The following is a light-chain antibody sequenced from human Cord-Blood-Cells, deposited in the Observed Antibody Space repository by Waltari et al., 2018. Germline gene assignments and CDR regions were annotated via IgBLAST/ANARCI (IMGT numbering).Light chain of an antibody. J-gene: IGKJ4*01. CDR2: AAS. CDR3: QQSYSTPLT. CDR1: QSISSY. Sequence: DIQMTQSPSSLSASVGDRVTITCRASQSISSYLNWYQQKPGKAPKLLIYAASSLQSGVPSRFSVSGSGTDFTLTIISLQPEDFATYYCQQSYSTPLTFGGGTKVEIK. V-gene: IGKV1-39*01.